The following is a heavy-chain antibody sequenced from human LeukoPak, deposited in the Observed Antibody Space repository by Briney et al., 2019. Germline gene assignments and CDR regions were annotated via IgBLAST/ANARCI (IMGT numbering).Heavy chain of an antibody. CDR2: INPNSGGT. V-gene: IGHV1-2*02. CDR1: GYTFTGYY. Sequence: ASVKVSCKASGYTFTGYYMHWVRQARGQGLEWMGWINPNSGGTNYAQKFQGRVTMTRDTSISTAYMELSRLRSDDTAVYYCARASAIVGALVVDYWGQGTLVTVSS. D-gene: IGHD1-26*01. J-gene: IGHJ4*02. CDR3: ARASAIVGALVVDY.